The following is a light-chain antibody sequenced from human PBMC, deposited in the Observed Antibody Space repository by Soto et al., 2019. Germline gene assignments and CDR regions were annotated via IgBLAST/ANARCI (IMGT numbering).Light chain of an antibody. V-gene: IGLV2-8*01. Sequence: QSALTQPPSASGAPGQSVTISCTGTSSDVGGYNFVSWYQQHPGKAPKLMIYEVSNRPSGVPDRFSGYKSGNKATLTVSGLQAEGEADYCCSSYAGGNNLVFGGGTKQTVL. CDR3: SSYAGGNNLV. CDR1: SSDVGGYNF. J-gene: IGLJ2*01. CDR2: EVS.